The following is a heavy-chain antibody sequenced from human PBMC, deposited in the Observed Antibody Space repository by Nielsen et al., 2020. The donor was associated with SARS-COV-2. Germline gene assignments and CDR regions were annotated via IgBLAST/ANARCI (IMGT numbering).Heavy chain of an antibody. CDR2: ISSYSNYK. CDR3: VRESSTYYIDY. V-gene: IGHV3-21*01. Sequence: GEPLKISCEASGFNFSQYTMNWVRQAPGQGLEWASSISSYSNYKQYADSVKGRFAISRDNAKSSLYLQMSSLRAEDTGVYYCVRESSTYYIDYWGQGILVTVSS. J-gene: IGHJ4*02. CDR1: GFNFSQYT. D-gene: IGHD2-15*01.